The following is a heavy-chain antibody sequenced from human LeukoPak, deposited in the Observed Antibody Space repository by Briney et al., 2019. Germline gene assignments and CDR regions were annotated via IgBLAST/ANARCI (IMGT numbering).Heavy chain of an antibody. D-gene: IGHD2-2*01. J-gene: IGHJ6*03. CDR1: GGSISSYY. Sequence: SETLSLTCTVSGGSISSYYWSWIRQPAGKGLEWIGRIYTSGSTNYNPSLKSRVTMSVDTSKNQFSLKLSSVTAADTAVYYCARESPLIVVVPAAVDTAMDYYYYMDVWGKGTTVTVSS. CDR2: IYTSGST. CDR3: ARESPLIVVVPAAVDTAMDYYYYMDV. V-gene: IGHV4-4*07.